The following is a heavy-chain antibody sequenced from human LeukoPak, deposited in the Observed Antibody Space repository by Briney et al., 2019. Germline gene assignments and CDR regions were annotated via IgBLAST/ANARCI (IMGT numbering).Heavy chain of an antibody. Sequence: GGSLRLSCAASGFTFSSYWMSWVRQAPGKGLEWVANIKQDGSEKYYVDSVKGRFTISRDNAKNSLYLQMNSLRAEDTAVYYCARDGGHYGSGSYYSTFDIWGQGTMVTVSS. CDR1: GFTFSSYW. V-gene: IGHV3-7*01. CDR2: IKQDGSEK. J-gene: IGHJ3*02. D-gene: IGHD3-10*01. CDR3: ARDGGHYGSGSYYSTFDI.